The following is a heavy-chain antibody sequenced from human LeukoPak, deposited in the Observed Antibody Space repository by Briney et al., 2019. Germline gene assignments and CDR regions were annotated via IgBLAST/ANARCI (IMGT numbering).Heavy chain of an antibody. J-gene: IGHJ5*02. CDR3: AAYGSGSYYDNWFDP. V-gene: IGHV1-3*01. CDR1: GYTFTSYA. CDR2: INAGNGNT. Sequence: EASVKVSCKASGYTFTSYAMHWVRQAPGQRLEWMGWINAGNGNTKYSQKFQGRVTITRDTSASTAYMELSSLRSEDTAVYYCAAYGSGSYYDNWFDPWGQGTLVTVSS. D-gene: IGHD3-10*01.